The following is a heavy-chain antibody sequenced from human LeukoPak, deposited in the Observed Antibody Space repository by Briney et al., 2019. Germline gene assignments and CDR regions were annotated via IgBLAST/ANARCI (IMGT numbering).Heavy chain of an antibody. CDR1: GYTFTSYG. CDR3: ARDGEGYCSSTSCYGTY. CDR2: ISAYSGNT. Sequence: VASVKVSCKASGYTFTSYGINWVRQAPGQGLEWMGWISAYSGNTNYAQKFQDRVSMTTDTSTSTAYMELRSLRSDDTAVYYCARDGEGYCSSTSCYGTYWGQGTLVTVSS. J-gene: IGHJ4*02. V-gene: IGHV1-18*01. D-gene: IGHD2-2*01.